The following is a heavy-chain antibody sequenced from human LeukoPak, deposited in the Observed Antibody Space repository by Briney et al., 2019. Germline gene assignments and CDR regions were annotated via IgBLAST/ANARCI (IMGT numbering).Heavy chain of an antibody. CDR1: GGSISSGDYY. Sequence: PSETLSLTCTVSGGSISSGDYYWSWIRQPPGKGLEWIGYIYYSGSTYYNPSLKSRVTISVDTSKNQFSLKLSSVTAADTAVYYCARGIDYRGGYFDYWGQGTLVTVSS. CDR2: IYYSGST. D-gene: IGHD4-11*01. J-gene: IGHJ4*02. V-gene: IGHV4-30-4*08. CDR3: ARGIDYRGGYFDY.